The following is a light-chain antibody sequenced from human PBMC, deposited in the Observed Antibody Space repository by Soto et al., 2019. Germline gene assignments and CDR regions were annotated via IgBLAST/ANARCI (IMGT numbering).Light chain of an antibody. J-gene: IGLJ3*02. CDR3: ASWDDSLKGWM. Sequence: QSVLTQPPSASGTPGQRVTISCSGSSANIGSNTVKWYQQLPGTAPKLLIYSSHQRPSGVPDRFSGSKSDTSASLAISGLQSEDEADYYCASWDDSLKGWMFGGGTKVTVL. CDR1: SANIGSNT. V-gene: IGLV1-44*01. CDR2: SSH.